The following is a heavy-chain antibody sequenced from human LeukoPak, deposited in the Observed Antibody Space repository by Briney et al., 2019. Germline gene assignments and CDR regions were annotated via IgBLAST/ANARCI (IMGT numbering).Heavy chain of an antibody. Sequence: SVKVSCKASRGTFSSYAISWVRRAPGQGLEWLGGIIPIFGTANYAQKFQGRVTIIADESTSTAYMELSSLRSEDTAVYYCARGSLVEPQLDYWGQGTLVTVSS. J-gene: IGHJ4*02. D-gene: IGHD1-1*01. CDR3: ARGSLVEPQLDY. CDR1: RGTFSSYA. CDR2: IIPIFGTA. V-gene: IGHV1-69*13.